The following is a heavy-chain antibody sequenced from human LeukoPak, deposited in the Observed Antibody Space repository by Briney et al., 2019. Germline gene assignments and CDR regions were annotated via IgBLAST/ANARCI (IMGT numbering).Heavy chain of an antibody. D-gene: IGHD3-22*01. J-gene: IGHJ4*02. CDR2: IYYSGST. CDR3: AREGGDYDSSGYYGMFDY. CDR1: GGSISSHY. V-gene: IGHV4-59*11. Sequence: PSETLSLTWTVSGGSISSHYWSWIRQPPGKGLEWIGYIYYSGSTTYTPSLKSRVTISVDTSKNQFSLKLSSVTAADTAVYYCAREGGDYDSSGYYGMFDYWGQGTLVTVSS.